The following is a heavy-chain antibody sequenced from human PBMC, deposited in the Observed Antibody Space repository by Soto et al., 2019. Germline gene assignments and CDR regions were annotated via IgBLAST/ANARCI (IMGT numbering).Heavy chain of an antibody. V-gene: IGHV3-7*01. CDR1: GFTFSSYW. CDR2: IKQDGSEK. Sequence: HPGGSLRLSCAASGFTFSSYWMSWVRQAPGKGLEWVANIKQDGSEKYYVDSVKGRFTISRDNAKNSLYLQMNSLRAEDTAVYYCARDGYDFWSGYRIPAYYYYMDVWGKGTTVTVSS. D-gene: IGHD3-3*01. J-gene: IGHJ6*03. CDR3: ARDGYDFWSGYRIPAYYYYMDV.